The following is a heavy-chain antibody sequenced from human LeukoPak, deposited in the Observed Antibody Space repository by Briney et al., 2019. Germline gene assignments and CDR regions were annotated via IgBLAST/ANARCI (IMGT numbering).Heavy chain of an antibody. CDR1: GYTFTTYG. J-gene: IGHJ3*02. CDR2: ISANTGNT. CDR3: ATPDAFDI. Sequence: ASVKVSCKASGYTFTTYGISWVRQAPGQGLEWMGWISANTGNTNYAQKLQGRVTMTTDTPTSTAYMELRSLRSEDTAVYYCATPDAFDIWGQGTMVTVSS. D-gene: IGHD2-15*01. V-gene: IGHV1-18*01.